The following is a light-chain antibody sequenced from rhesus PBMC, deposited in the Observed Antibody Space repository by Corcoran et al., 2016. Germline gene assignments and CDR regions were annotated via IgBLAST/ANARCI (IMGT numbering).Light chain of an antibody. CDR3: QQHNSYPFT. V-gene: IGKV1-25*01. CDR2: KAS. Sequence: DIQMTQSPSSLSASVGDTVTITCRASQGISSYLAWYQQKPGKAPKLLIYKASTLQSGVPSSFSGSGSGTDFTLTIRSLQPEDLATYYCQQHNSYPFTFGPGTKLDIK. CDR1: QGISSY. J-gene: IGKJ3*01.